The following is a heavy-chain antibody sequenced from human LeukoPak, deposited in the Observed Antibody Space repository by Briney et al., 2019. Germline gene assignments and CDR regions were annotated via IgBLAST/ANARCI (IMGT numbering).Heavy chain of an antibody. V-gene: IGHV4-59*01. J-gene: IGHJ4*02. CDR1: GGSISSYY. CDR2: IYYSGST. Sequence: PSETLSLTCTVSGGSISSYYWSWIRQPPGKGLEWIGYIYYSGSTNYNPSPKSRVTISVDTSKNQFSLKLSSVTAADTAVYYCARVGPIWFGELGGFDYWGQGTLVTVSS. CDR3: ARVGPIWFGELGGFDY. D-gene: IGHD3-10*01.